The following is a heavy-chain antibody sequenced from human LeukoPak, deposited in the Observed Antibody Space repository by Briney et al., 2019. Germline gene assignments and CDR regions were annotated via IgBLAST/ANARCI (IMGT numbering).Heavy chain of an antibody. CDR3: AKEWVCYDSCGRFDY. D-gene: IGHD3-22*01. J-gene: IGHJ4*02. CDR2: ISSSSSTI. Sequence: GGSLRLSCAASGFTFSSYSMNWVRQAPGKGLEWVSYISSSSSTIYYADSVKGRFTISRDNAKNSLYLQMNSLRAEDTAVYYCAKEWVCYDSCGRFDYWGQGTLVTVSS. CDR1: GFTFSSYS. V-gene: IGHV3-48*04.